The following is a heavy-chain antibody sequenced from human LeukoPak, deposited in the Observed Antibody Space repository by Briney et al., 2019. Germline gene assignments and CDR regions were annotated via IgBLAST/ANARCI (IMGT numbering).Heavy chain of an antibody. D-gene: IGHD4-17*01. CDR2: ISSSSSMI. V-gene: IGHV3-48*02. J-gene: IGHJ4*02. CDR3: ARDYGDLPARVPYFDY. CDR1: GFTFSSYS. Sequence: PGGSLRLSCAASGFTFSSYSMNWVRQAPGKGLEWVSYISSSSSMIYYADSVKGRFTTSRDNAKNSLYLQMKSLRDEDTAIYYCARDYGDLPARVPYFDYWGQGTLVTVSS.